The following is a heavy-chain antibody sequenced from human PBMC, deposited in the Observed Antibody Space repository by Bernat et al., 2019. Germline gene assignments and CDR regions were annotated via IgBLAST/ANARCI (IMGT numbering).Heavy chain of an antibody. D-gene: IGHD2-2*01. CDR3: ARDLPQDIVVVPAAIGY. CDR1: GFTFSSYS. CDR2: ISSSSSYI. Sequence: EVQLVESGGGLVKPGGSLRLSYAASGFTFSSYSMNWVRQAPGKGLEWVSSISSSSSYIYYADSVKGRFTISRDNAKNSLYLQMNSLRAEDTAVYYCARDLPQDIVVVPAAIGYWGQGTLVTVSS. J-gene: IGHJ4*02. V-gene: IGHV3-21*01.